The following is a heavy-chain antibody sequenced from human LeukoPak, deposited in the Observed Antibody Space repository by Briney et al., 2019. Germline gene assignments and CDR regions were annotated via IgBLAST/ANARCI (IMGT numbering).Heavy chain of an antibody. CDR2: IYTSGST. V-gene: IGHV4-4*07. CDR1: GGSISSYY. J-gene: IGHJ5*02. CDR3: ARGGVRGVPFDP. Sequence: PSETLSLTCTLSGGSISSYYWSWIRQPAGKGLEWIGRIYTSGSTNYNPSLKSRVTMSVDTSKNQFSLKLSSVTAADTAVCYCARGGVRGVPFDPWGQGTLVTVSS. D-gene: IGHD3-10*01.